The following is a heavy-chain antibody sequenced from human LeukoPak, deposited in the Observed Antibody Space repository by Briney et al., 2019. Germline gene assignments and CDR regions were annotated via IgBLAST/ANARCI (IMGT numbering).Heavy chain of an antibody. CDR3: ARGRVTMVRGSALGY. D-gene: IGHD3-10*01. CDR1: GGSFSGYY. J-gene: IGHJ4*02. Sequence: SEALSLTCAVYGGSFSGYYWSWIRQPPAKGREWIGEINHSGSTNYNPSLMSRVTISVDTSKNQFSLKLSSVTAADTAVYYCARGRVTMVRGSALGYWGQGTLVTVSS. CDR2: INHSGST. V-gene: IGHV4-34*01.